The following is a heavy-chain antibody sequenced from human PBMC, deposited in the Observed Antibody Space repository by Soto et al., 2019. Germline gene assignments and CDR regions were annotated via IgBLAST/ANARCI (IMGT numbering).Heavy chain of an antibody. CDR3: AKDGFAGAIDY. CDR1: GFTFSSYG. V-gene: IGHV3-23*01. Sequence: EVELLESGGGLAQPGGSLRLSCAASGFTFSSYGMHWVRQAPGRGLEWVSTTSGSGTNIYYAASVEGRFTISRDNTQNTLFLQMNSLRVEDAAKYFCAKDGFAGAIDYWRQGTLVTVSS. D-gene: IGHD3-10*01. CDR2: TSGSGTNI. J-gene: IGHJ4*02.